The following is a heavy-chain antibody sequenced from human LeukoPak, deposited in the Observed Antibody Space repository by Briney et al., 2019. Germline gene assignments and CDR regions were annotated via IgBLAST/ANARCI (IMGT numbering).Heavy chain of an antibody. CDR1: GFTFSNYS. Sequence: PGGSLRLSCAASGFTFSNYSLNWVRQAPGKGLEWVSVIYSGGSTYYADSVKGRFTISRHNSKNTLYLQMNSLRAEDTAVYYCARGGIAVAGPVDYWGQGTLVTVSS. CDR3: ARGGIAVAGPVDY. V-gene: IGHV3-53*04. CDR2: IYSGGST. D-gene: IGHD6-19*01. J-gene: IGHJ4*02.